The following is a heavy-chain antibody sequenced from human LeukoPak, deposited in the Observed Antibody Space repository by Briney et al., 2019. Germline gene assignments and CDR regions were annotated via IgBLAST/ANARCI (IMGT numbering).Heavy chain of an antibody. CDR1: GGSISSYY. V-gene: IGHV4-59*12. J-gene: IGHJ6*02. Sequence: NSSETLSLTCTVSGGSISSYYWSWIRQPPGKGLEWIGYIYYSGSTNYNPSLKSRVTISVDTSKNQFSLKLSSVTAADTAVYYCARGYYDFWSGYYLRTSYGMDVWGQGTTVTVSS. D-gene: IGHD3-3*01. CDR2: IYYSGST. CDR3: ARGYYDFWSGYYLRTSYGMDV.